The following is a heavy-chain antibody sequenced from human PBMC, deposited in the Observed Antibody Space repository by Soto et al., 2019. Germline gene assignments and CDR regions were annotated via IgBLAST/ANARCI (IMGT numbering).Heavy chain of an antibody. V-gene: IGHV1-69*12. J-gene: IGHJ5*02. Sequence: VQLVQSGAEVQKPGSWVKVSCKASRCTFSSYAISWVRQAPGQGREWMGGIIPIFGTANYAQKVQGRVTITADDSTSTAYMELSSLRSEDTAVYYCARGGVLVPAAMDWFDPWGQGTLVTVSS. CDR2: IIPIFGTA. CDR1: RCTFSSYA. CDR3: ARGGVLVPAAMDWFDP. D-gene: IGHD2-2*01.